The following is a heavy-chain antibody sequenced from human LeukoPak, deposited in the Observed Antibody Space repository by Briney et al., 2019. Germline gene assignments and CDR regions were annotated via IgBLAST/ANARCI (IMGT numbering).Heavy chain of an antibody. V-gene: IGHV4-34*01. CDR3: ARVTGYTIEDYFDY. J-gene: IGHJ4*02. CDR1: GGSFSGYY. Sequence: PSETLSLTCAVYGGSFSGYYWSWIRQPPGKGLEWIGEINHSGFTNYNPSLKSRVTISVKTSKNQFSLKLRSVTAADTAVYYCARVTGYTIEDYFDYWGQGTLVTVSS. CDR2: INHSGFT. D-gene: IGHD3-9*01.